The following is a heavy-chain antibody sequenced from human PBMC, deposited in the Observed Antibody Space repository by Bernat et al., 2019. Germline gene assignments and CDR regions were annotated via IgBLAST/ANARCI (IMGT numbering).Heavy chain of an antibody. Sequence: GRGGGGVRKPGASVRVSCKASGYTFTSYGISWVRQAPGQGLEWMGWISAYNGNTNYAQKLQGRVTMTTDTSTSTAYMELRSLRSDDTAVYYCARDGDIVATIDFDYWGQGTLVTVSS. D-gene: IGHD5-12*01. CDR2: ISAYNGNT. CDR1: GYTFTSYG. CDR3: ARDGDIVATIDFDY. J-gene: IGHJ4*02. V-gene: IGHV1-18*01.